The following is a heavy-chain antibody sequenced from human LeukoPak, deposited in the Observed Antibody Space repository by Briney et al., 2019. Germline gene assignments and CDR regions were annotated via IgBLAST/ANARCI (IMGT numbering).Heavy chain of an antibody. CDR2: IYTSGST. V-gene: IGHV4-4*07. CDR3: ARDLSRTFDY. D-gene: IGHD2-8*01. CDR1: GGSISSYY. J-gene: IGHJ4*02. Sequence: SETLSLTCTVSGGSISSYYWSWIRQPAGKGLGWIGRIYTSGSTNYNPSLKSRVTMSVDTSKNQFSLKLSSVTAADTAVYYCARDLSRTFDYWGQGTLVTVSS.